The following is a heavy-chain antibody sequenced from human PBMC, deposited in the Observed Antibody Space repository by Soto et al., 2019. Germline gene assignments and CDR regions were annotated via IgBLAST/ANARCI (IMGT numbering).Heavy chain of an antibody. Sequence: QVQLQESGPGLVKPSQTMSLTCTVSGGSIGSSDYYWSWIRQPPGKGLEWIGYSHNSGSTYYNPSLKSRVIRSVDTSKTQFSLNLNSVTATDTAVYYCAREEYFDWSLYPGWFDPWGQGTLVTVSS. CDR2: SHNSGST. D-gene: IGHD3-9*01. CDR1: GGSIGSSDYY. CDR3: AREEYFDWSLYPGWFDP. V-gene: IGHV4-30-4*01. J-gene: IGHJ5*02.